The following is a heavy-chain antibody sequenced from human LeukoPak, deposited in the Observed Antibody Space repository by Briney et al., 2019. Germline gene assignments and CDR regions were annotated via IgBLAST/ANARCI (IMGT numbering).Heavy chain of an antibody. J-gene: IGHJ4*02. CDR1: GFTFSSYA. Sequence: GGSLRFSCAASGFTFSSYAMHWVRQAPGKGLEWVAVISYDGSNKYYADSVKGRFTISRDNSKNTLYLQMNSLRAEDTALYYCAKGLERESRLDSWGQGTLVTVSS. CDR2: ISYDGSNK. V-gene: IGHV3-30*04. CDR3: AKGLERESRLDS. D-gene: IGHD1-1*01.